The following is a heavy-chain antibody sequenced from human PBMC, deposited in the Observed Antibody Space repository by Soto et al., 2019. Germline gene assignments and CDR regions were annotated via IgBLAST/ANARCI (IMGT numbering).Heavy chain of an antibody. CDR2: MNPGSGDT. CDR1: GYTFTNND. Sequence: ASVEVCCKASGYTFTNNDVSWVRQATGQGLEWMGWMNPGSGDTGYAQKFQGRVTMTRDISIATAYMELNSLTSEDTAIYYCARMESFGSLNWFDPWGQGTLVTVSS. D-gene: IGHD5-18*01. CDR3: ARMESFGSLNWFDP. V-gene: IGHV1-8*02. J-gene: IGHJ5*02.